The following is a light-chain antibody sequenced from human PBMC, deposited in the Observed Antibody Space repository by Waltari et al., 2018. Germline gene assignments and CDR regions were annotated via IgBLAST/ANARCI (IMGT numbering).Light chain of an antibody. CDR1: QSVSRA. J-gene: IGKJ1*01. Sequence: EIVLTQSPGTLSLSLGERATVSCRASQSVSRALAWYQQKPGQAPRLLIYGASTRATGIPDRFSCSGSGTDFSLTISRLEPDDFAVYYCQHYLRLPVTCGQGTTVEI. V-gene: IGKV3-20*01. CDR3: QHYLRLPVT. CDR2: GAS.